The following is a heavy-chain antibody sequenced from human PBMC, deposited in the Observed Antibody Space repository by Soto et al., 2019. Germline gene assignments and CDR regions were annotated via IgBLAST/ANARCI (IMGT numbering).Heavy chain of an antibody. CDR3: ARVRREYDNSGPVDY. Sequence: SETLSLTCAVSGFSISSGDFSWNLIRQPPGKGLEYIGYIYYGGSTYYNPSLQSRVTMSVDRSRNQFSLKLNSVTAADTAVYYCARVRREYDNSGPVDYCGHGPLVTVSS. CDR1: GFSISSGDFS. J-gene: IGHJ4*01. D-gene: IGHD3-22*01. CDR2: IYYGGST. V-gene: IGHV4-30-2*01.